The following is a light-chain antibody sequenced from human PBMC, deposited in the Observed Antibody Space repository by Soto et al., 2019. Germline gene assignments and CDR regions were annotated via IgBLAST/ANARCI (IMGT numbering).Light chain of an antibody. Sequence: EIVLTQSPGTLSLSPGDSATLSCRASESVSRNYLAWYQQKPGQAPRLLIFDASSRATGIPDRFSGSGSERDFTLAISRLEAEDFAVYHCHQYGTSPLTFGGGTKLEIK. CDR3: HQYGTSPLT. V-gene: IGKV3-20*01. CDR2: DAS. J-gene: IGKJ4*01. CDR1: ESVSRNY.